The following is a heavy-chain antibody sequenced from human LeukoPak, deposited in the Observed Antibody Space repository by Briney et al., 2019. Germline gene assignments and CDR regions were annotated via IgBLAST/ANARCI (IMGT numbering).Heavy chain of an antibody. CDR1: GFTSSSYS. CDR2: ISSSSRTI. Sequence: PGGSLRLSCAASGFTSSSYSMNWVRQAPGKGLEWVSYISSSSRTIYYADSVKGRFTISRDNAKNSLYLQMNSLRDEDTSVYYCARDGFGDYVWGSYRFPPPNAFDIWGQGTMVTVSS. V-gene: IGHV3-48*02. J-gene: IGHJ3*02. CDR3: ARDGFGDYVWGSYRFPPPNAFDI. D-gene: IGHD3-16*02.